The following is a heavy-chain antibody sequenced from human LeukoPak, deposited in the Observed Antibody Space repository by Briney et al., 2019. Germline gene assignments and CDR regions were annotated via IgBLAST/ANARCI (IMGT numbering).Heavy chain of an antibody. CDR1: GFTFSSHW. J-gene: IGHJ2*01. Sequence: PPGGSLRLSCAASGFTFSSHWMRWVSQAPGKGLVRVSRINNDGSRTTYADSVKGRFTISRDNAKKTLYLQMNSLRAEDTAVYFCAREDYNDSGWYFDLWGRGTLVTVSS. V-gene: IGHV3-74*01. CDR2: INNDGSRT. D-gene: IGHD4-17*01. CDR3: AREDYNDSGWYFDL.